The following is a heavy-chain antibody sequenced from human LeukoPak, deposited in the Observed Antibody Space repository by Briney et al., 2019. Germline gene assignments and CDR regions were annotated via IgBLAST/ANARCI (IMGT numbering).Heavy chain of an antibody. D-gene: IGHD2-2*01. Sequence: SETLSLTCAVSGYSLSSGYYWGWIRQPPGKGLEWIGSIYHSGSTYYNPFLKSRVTISVDTSKNQFSLKLSSVTAADTAVYYCARHGGRYCSSTSCHDYYYYYMDVWGKGTTVTVSS. V-gene: IGHV4-38-2*01. CDR1: GYSLSSGYY. CDR3: ARHGGRYCSSTSCHDYYYYYMDV. CDR2: IYHSGST. J-gene: IGHJ6*03.